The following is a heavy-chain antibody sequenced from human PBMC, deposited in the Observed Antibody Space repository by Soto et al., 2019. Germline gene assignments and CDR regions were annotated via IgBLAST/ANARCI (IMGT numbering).Heavy chain of an antibody. Sequence: EVQLLESGGGLVQPGGSLRLSCAASGFTFSSYAMSWVRQAPGKGLEWVSAISGSGGSTYYADSVKGRFTISRDNSKNTLYLQMNSLRAEDTAVYYCAKDLLYTYPLTASKANHGSSGTFFDYWGQGTLVTVSS. V-gene: IGHV3-23*01. CDR2: ISGSGGST. CDR1: GFTFSSYA. D-gene: IGHD1-1*01. J-gene: IGHJ4*02. CDR3: AKDLLYTYPLTASKANHGSSGTFFDY.